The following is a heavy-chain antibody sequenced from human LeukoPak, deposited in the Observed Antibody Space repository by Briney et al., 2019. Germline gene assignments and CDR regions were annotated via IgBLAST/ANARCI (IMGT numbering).Heavy chain of an antibody. CDR1: GYSISSGYY. D-gene: IGHD3-3*01. J-gene: IGHJ5*02. V-gene: IGHV4-38-2*02. CDR3: ARDPTTYYDFWSGQQKKYNWFDP. Sequence: SETLSLTCTVSGYSISSGYYWGWIRQPPGKGLEWIGSIYHSGSTYYNPSLKSRVTISVDTSKNQFSLKLSSVTAADTAVYYCARDPTTYYDFWSGQQKKYNWFDPWGQGTLVTVSS. CDR2: IYHSGST.